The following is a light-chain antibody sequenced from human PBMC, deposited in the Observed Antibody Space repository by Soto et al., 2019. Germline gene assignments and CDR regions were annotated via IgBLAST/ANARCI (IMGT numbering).Light chain of an antibody. CDR3: QQSYSAPRT. V-gene: IGKV1-39*01. Sequence: DIQMTQSPSSLPPSARYRTSITCRASQSIGTYLSWYQQKPGKAPKLLIYGASNLQSGVPSRFSGSGSETGFTLTISSLQPEDFATYYCQQSYSAPRTFGQGTKVDI. CDR1: QSIGTY. J-gene: IGKJ2*01. CDR2: GAS.